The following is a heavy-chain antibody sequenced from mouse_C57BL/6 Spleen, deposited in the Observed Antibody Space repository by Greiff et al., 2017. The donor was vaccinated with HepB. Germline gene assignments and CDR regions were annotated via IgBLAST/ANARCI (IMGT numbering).Heavy chain of an antibody. V-gene: IGHV5-9-1*02. J-gene: IGHJ1*03. CDR1: GFTFSSYA. CDR3: TRIYYDYVDV. Sequence: EVKLQESGEGLVKPGGSLKLSCAASGFTFSSYAMSWVRQTPEKRLEWVAYISSGGDYIYYADTVKGRFTISRDNARNTLYLQMSSLKSEDTAMYYCTRIYYDYVDVWGTGTTVTVSS. D-gene: IGHD2-4*01. CDR2: ISSGGDYI.